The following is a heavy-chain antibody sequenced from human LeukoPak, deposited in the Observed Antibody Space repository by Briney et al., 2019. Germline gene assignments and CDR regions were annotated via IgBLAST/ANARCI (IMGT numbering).Heavy chain of an antibody. J-gene: IGHJ4*02. CDR1: GFTVSSNY. V-gene: IGHV3-53*01. Sequence: GGSLRLCCAASGFTVSSNYMSWVRQAPGKGLEWVSVIYSGGSTYYADSVKGRFTISRDNSKNTLYLQMNSLRAEDTAVYYCARVRGSGSYYNDYFDYWGQGTLVTVSS. CDR3: ARVRGSGSYYNDYFDY. D-gene: IGHD3-10*01. CDR2: IYSGGST.